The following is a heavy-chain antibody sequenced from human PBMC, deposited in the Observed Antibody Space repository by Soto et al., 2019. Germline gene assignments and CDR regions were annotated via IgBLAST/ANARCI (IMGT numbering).Heavy chain of an antibody. CDR1: GFTFTRYS. CDR3: ARESEDLTSNFDY. Sequence: EVPLVESGGGLVKPGGSLRLSCAASGFTFTRYSMNWVRQAPGKGLEWVSSISSTTNYIYYADSMKGRFTVSRDNAKNYVYLEMNSLSAEDTAVYYCARESEDLTSNFDYWGQGTLVTVSS. V-gene: IGHV3-21*01. CDR2: ISSTTNYI. J-gene: IGHJ4*02.